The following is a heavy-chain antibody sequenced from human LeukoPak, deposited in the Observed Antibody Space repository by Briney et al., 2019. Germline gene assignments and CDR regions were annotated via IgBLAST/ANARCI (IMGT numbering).Heavy chain of an antibody. J-gene: IGHJ3*02. CDR3: ARETLGGLVITRGHDAFDI. CDR1: GFTFSSYA. CDR2: ISYDGSNK. Sequence: PGGSLRLSCAASGFTFSSYAMHWVRQAPGKGLEWVAVISYDGSNKYYADSVKGRFTISRDNSKNTLYLQMNSLRAEDTAVYYCARETLGGLVITRGHDAFDIWGQGTMVTVSS. D-gene: IGHD3/OR15-3a*01. V-gene: IGHV3-30-3*01.